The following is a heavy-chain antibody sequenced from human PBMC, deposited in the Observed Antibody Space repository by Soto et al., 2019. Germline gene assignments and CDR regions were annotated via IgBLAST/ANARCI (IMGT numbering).Heavy chain of an antibody. D-gene: IGHD2-21*02. J-gene: IGHJ4*02. CDR2: IYSGGST. V-gene: IGHV3-66*01. CDR1: GFTVSSNY. CDR3: ARDAVTLKY. Sequence: EVQLVESGGGLVQPGGSLRLSCAASGFTVSSNYMSWVRQAPGKGLEWGSVIYSGGSTYYADSVKGRFTISRDNSKNKLYLQMNSLRAEETAVYYCARDAVTLKYWGQGTLVTVYS.